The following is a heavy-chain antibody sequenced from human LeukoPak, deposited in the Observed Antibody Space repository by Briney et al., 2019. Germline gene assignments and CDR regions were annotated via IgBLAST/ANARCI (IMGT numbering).Heavy chain of an antibody. V-gene: IGHV4-59*12. CDR2: IYYSGST. D-gene: IGHD3-22*01. Sequence: PSETLSLTCTVSGGSISSYYWSWIRQPPGKGLEWIGYIYYSGSTNYNPSLKSRVTISIDTSKNQFSLKLSSVTAADTAVYYCARAFYDSSGYYYYGMDVWGQGTTVTVSS. J-gene: IGHJ6*02. CDR3: ARAFYDSSGYYYYGMDV. CDR1: GGSISSYY.